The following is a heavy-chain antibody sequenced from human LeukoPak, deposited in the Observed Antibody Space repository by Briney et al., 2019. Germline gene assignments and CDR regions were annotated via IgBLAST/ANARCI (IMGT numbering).Heavy chain of an antibody. J-gene: IGHJ6*02. V-gene: IGHV3-30*18. D-gene: IGHD6-19*01. CDR1: GFNFHNYG. Sequence: GGSLRLSCAVSGFNFHNYGMNWVRQAPGKGPQWVAFISDDGSKIYYTDSVKGRITISRDNSKKMLYLEMNGLRVEDTALYYCAKDQIPVAGSSLDVWGQGTTVIVSS. CDR3: AKDQIPVAGSSLDV. CDR2: ISDDGSKI.